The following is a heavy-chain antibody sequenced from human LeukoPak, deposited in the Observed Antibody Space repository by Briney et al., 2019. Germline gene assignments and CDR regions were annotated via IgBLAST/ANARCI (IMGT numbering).Heavy chain of an antibody. V-gene: IGHV4-59*12. D-gene: IGHD2-2*01. CDR1: GGSIGSDY. Sequence: SETLSLTCTVSGGSIGSDYWTWIRQPPGKGLEYIGYIYYTGGTNYNPSLKSRVTISVDTSKNQFSLKLSSVTAADTAVYYCAGILSSTSSVDYWGQGTLVTVSS. CDR2: IYYTGGT. J-gene: IGHJ4*02. CDR3: AGILSSTSSVDY.